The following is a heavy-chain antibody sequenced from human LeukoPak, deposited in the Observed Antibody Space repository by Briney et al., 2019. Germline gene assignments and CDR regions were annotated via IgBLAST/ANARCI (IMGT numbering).Heavy chain of an antibody. Sequence: GGSLRLSCAASGFTFNNYAMHWVRQAPGKGLEWVAVISYDGSNEYYADSVKGRFTISRDKSKNTLYLQMNSLRTEDTAVYYCARCKASSSWYDGFDYWGQGTLVTVSS. D-gene: IGHD6-13*01. J-gene: IGHJ4*02. V-gene: IGHV3-30-3*01. CDR1: GFTFNNYA. CDR3: ARCKASSSWYDGFDY. CDR2: ISYDGSNE.